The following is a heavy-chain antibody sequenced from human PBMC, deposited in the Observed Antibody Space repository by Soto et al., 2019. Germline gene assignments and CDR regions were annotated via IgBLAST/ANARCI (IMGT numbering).Heavy chain of an antibody. CDR1: GFTFSSYS. D-gene: IGHD6-6*01. Sequence: GGSLRLSCAASGFTFSSYSMNWVRQAPGKGLEWVSSISSSSSYIYYADSVKGRFTISRDNAKNSLYLQMNSLRAEDTAVYYCARDLYSSSSDYYYYYGMDVWGQGTTVTVSS. J-gene: IGHJ6*02. V-gene: IGHV3-21*01. CDR2: ISSSSSYI. CDR3: ARDLYSSSSDYYYYYGMDV.